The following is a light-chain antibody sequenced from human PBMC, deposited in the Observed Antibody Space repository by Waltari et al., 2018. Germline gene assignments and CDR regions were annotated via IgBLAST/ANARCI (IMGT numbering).Light chain of an antibody. J-gene: IGKJ2*01. Sequence: EIVMTQSPATLSVSPGERATLSCRASQSVSSNLAWYQQKPGQAPRLLIYGASTRATRIPATFSGSGSGTEFTLTISSLQSEDFAVYYCQQYNNWPPLYTFGQGTKLEIK. CDR3: QQYNNWPPLYT. CDR1: QSVSSN. CDR2: GAS. V-gene: IGKV3-15*01.